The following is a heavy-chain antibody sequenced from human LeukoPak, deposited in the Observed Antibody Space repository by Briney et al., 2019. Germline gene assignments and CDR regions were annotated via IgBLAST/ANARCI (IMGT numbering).Heavy chain of an antibody. CDR2: INPNSGGT. CDR3: RAVAGTGGDEDY. V-gene: IGHV1-2*02. CDR1: GYTFTGYY. Sequence: ASVKVSFKASGYTFTGYYMHWVRQAPGQGLEWMGWINPNSGGTNYAQKFQGRVTMTRDTSISTAYMELSRLRSDDTAVYYCRAVAGTGGDEDYWGQGTLVTVSS. D-gene: IGHD6-19*01. J-gene: IGHJ4*02.